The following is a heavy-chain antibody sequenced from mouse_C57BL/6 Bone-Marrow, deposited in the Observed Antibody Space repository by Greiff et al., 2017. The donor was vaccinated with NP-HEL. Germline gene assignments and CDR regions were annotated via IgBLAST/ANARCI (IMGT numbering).Heavy chain of an antibody. Sequence: EVQLVESGGGLVQPGGSLKLSCAAPGFTFSDYYMYWVRQTPEKRLEWVAYISNGGGSTYYPDTVKGRFTISRDNAKNTLYLQMSRLQSEDTAMYYCATRDSPWSWFAYWGQGTLVTVSA. D-gene: IGHD3-3*01. CDR1: GFTFSDYY. CDR3: ATRDSPWSWFAY. CDR2: ISNGGGST. J-gene: IGHJ3*01. V-gene: IGHV5-12*01.